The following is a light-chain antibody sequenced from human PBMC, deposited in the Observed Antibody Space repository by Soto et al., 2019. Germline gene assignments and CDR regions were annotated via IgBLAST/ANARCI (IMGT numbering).Light chain of an antibody. V-gene: IGLV2-14*01. CDR3: SSYTSSSTIVV. Sequence: QSALTQPASVSGSPGQSITISCTGTSSDVGGYNYVSWYQQHPGKASKLMIYDVSNRPPGVSNRFSGAKSGNTASLTISGLQAEDEADYYCSSYTSSSTIVVFGGGTKLTVL. CDR1: SSDVGGYNY. J-gene: IGLJ2*01. CDR2: DVS.